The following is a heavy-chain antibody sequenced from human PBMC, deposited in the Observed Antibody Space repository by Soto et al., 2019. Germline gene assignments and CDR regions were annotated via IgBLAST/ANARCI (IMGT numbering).Heavy chain of an antibody. CDR2: IKSKTDGGTT. D-gene: IGHD2-8*01. CDR3: TTDIVLMVYAENFDY. Sequence: GGSLRLSCAASGFTFSNAWINWVRQAPGKGLEWVGRIKSKTDGGTTDYAAPVKGRFTISRDDSKNTLYLQMNSLKTEDTAVYYCTTDIVLMVYAENFDYWGQGTLVTVSS. CDR1: GFTFSNAW. J-gene: IGHJ4*02. V-gene: IGHV3-15*07.